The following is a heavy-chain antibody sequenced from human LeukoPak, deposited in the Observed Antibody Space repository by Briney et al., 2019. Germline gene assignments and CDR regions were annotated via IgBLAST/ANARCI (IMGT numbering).Heavy chain of an antibody. CDR1: GGSISSHY. Sequence: PSETLSLTCTVSGGSISSHYWSWIRQPPGKGLDWIGYIYYSGSTNYNPSLKSRVTISVDTSKNQSSLKLSSVTAADTAVYYCARDGPRYCSSTSCYRGYYYYMDVWGTGTTVTVSS. V-gene: IGHV4-59*11. CDR2: IYYSGST. J-gene: IGHJ6*03. CDR3: ARDGPRYCSSTSCYRGYYYYMDV. D-gene: IGHD2-2*02.